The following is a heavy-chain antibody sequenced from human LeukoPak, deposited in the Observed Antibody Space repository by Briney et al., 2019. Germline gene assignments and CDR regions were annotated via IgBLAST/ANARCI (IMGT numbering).Heavy chain of an antibody. CDR2: INHSGST. J-gene: IGHJ4*02. V-gene: IGHV4-39*07. CDR3: ARGRSHRGYSYGYGY. CDR1: GNSITSSPYW. D-gene: IGHD5-18*01. Sequence: SETLSLTCTVAGNSITSSPYWLGWIRQPPGKGLEWIVEINHSGSTNYNPSLKSRVTISVDTSKNQFSLKLSSVTAADTAVYYCARGRSHRGYSYGYGYWGQGTLVTVSS.